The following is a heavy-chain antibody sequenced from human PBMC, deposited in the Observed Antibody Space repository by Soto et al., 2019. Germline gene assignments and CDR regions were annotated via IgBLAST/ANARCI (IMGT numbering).Heavy chain of an antibody. CDR3: ARQRTTVVTQAYFDH. CDR2: IYYSGRS. J-gene: IGHJ4*02. CDR1: GGSITSSSYY. V-gene: IGHV4-39*01. D-gene: IGHD4-17*01. Sequence: SETLSLTCTVSGGSITSSSYYWGWIRQHPGKGLEWIGGIYYSGRSYYNPSLKSRVTMSVDTSKNQFSLTLNSVTAADAAVYYCARQRTTVVTQAYFDHWGQGTLVTVPQ.